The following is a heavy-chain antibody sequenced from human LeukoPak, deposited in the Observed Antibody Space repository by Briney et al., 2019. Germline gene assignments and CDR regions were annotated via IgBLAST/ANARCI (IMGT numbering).Heavy chain of an antibody. CDR2: IYYSGST. D-gene: IGHD1-26*01. V-gene: IGHV4-39*01. Sequence: PSEILSLTCTVSGGSISSSSYYWGWIRQPPGKGLEWIGSIYYSGSTYYNPSLKSRVTISVDTSKNQFSLKLSTVTAADTAVYYCARVLLSGSYFFNYWGQGTLVTVSS. CDR3: ARVLLSGSYFFNY. CDR1: GGSISSSSYY. J-gene: IGHJ4*02.